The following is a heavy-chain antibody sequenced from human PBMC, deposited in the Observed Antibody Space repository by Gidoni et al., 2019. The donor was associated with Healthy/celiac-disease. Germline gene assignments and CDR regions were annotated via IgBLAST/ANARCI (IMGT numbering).Heavy chain of an antibody. Sequence: EVQLVESGGGLVKPGGSLRLSCAASGFTFSNAWMSWVRQAPGKGLEWVGRIKSKTDGGTTDYAAPVKGRFTISRDDSKNTLYLQMNSLKTEDTAVYYCTTVLWFGELTLGYYGMDVWGQGTTVTVSS. V-gene: IGHV3-15*01. CDR1: GFTFSNAW. D-gene: IGHD3-10*01. J-gene: IGHJ6*02. CDR3: TTVLWFGELTLGYYGMDV. CDR2: IKSKTDGGTT.